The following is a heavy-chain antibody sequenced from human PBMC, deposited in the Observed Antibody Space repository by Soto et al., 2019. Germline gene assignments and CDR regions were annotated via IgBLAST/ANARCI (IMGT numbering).Heavy chain of an antibody. D-gene: IGHD3-22*01. Sequence: PSDTLSLICAVYGGSFSGYYWSWIRQPPGKGLEWIGEINHSGSTNYNPSLKSRVTISVDTSKNQFSLKLGSVTAADTAVYYCARRGTYYYDSSGYYFGYFHHWGQGNLVTVSS. CDR3: ARRGTYYYDSSGYYFGYFHH. CDR2: INHSGST. CDR1: GGSFSGYY. J-gene: IGHJ1*01. V-gene: IGHV4-34*01.